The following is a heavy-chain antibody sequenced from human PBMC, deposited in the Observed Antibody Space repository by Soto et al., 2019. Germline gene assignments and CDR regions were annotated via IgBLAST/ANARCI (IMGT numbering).Heavy chain of an antibody. Sequence: GGSLRLSCAASGFTFSSYDMHWVRQATGKGLEWVSAIGTAGDTYYPGSVKGRFTISRENAKNSLYLQMNSLRAEDTAVYYCARDPGLAAAGTTPKDPYYYYGMDVWGQGTTVTVSS. CDR1: GFTFSSYD. J-gene: IGHJ6*02. D-gene: IGHD6-13*01. CDR2: IGTAGDT. CDR3: ARDPGLAAAGTTPKDPYYYYGMDV. V-gene: IGHV3-13*01.